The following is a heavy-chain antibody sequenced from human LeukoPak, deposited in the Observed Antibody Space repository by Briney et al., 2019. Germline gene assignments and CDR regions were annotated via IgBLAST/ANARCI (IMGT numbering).Heavy chain of an antibody. CDR1: GYTFTSYG. D-gene: IGHD5-18*01. Sequence: GASVKVPCKASGYTFTSYGISWVRQAPGQGLEWMGWISAYNGNTNYAQKLQGRVTMTTDTSTSTAYMELRSLRSDDTAVYYCARGDTAMARYNWFDPWGQGTLVTVSS. CDR2: ISAYNGNT. J-gene: IGHJ5*02. CDR3: ARGDTAMARYNWFDP. V-gene: IGHV1-18*01.